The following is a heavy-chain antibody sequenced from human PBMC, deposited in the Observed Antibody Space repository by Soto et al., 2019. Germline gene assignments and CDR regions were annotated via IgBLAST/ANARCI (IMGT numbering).Heavy chain of an antibody. CDR2: ISAGGDLS. CDR1: GFVFGRNS. CDR3: STWDGYGDY. V-gene: IGHV3-23*01. Sequence: EVQLLESGGDLIHPGGSLRLSSAACGFVFGRNSMTWLRQTPGKGLEWVAGISAGGDLSWHADFVKGRFTISRDNSKNMVYLQMNNLRVDDTAVYFCSTWDGYGDYWGRGALVTVS. J-gene: IGHJ4*02. D-gene: IGHD5-12*01.